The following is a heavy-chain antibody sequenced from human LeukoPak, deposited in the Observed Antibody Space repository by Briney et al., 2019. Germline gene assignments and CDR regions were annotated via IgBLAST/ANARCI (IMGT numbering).Heavy chain of an antibody. D-gene: IGHD3-10*01. Sequence: GGSLRLSCAASGFTFSSYAMSWVRQAPGKGLEWVSAISGSGGSTYYADSVKGRFTISRDNSKNTLYLQMNSLIAEDTAVYYCANVLWFGELLYQHAFDIWGQGTMVTVSS. V-gene: IGHV3-23*01. CDR2: ISGSGGST. CDR1: GFTFSSYA. J-gene: IGHJ3*02. CDR3: ANVLWFGELLYQHAFDI.